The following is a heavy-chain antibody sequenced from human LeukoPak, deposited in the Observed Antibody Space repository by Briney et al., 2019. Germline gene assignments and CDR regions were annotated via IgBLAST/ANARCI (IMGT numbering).Heavy chain of an antibody. V-gene: IGHV3-7*01. CDR2: IDQDGSEK. J-gene: IGHJ4*02. D-gene: IGHD6-19*01. CDR1: GVIFNQYW. CDR3: ARGSSGWYGYYFDY. Sequence: GGSLRLSCAASGVIFNQYWMSWVRQAPGRGLEWVANIDQDGSEKHYVDSVKGRFTISRDNAKNSLYLQMNSLRAEDTAVYYCARGSSGWYGYYFDYWGQGTQVTVSS.